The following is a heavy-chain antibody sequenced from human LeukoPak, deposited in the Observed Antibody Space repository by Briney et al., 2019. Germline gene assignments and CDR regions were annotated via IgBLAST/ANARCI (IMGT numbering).Heavy chain of an antibody. J-gene: IGHJ6*03. CDR3: AKGSKAVVFTRDHYMDV. D-gene: IGHD3-22*01. Sequence: GGSLRLSCAASGFTFSSYGMHWVRQAPGKGLEWVAFIRYDGSGKYYADSVKGRFTISRDNSKSTLYLQMNSLRAEDTAVYYCAKGSKAVVFTRDHYMDVWGKGTTVTFTS. CDR2: IRYDGSGK. CDR1: GFTFSSYG. V-gene: IGHV3-30*02.